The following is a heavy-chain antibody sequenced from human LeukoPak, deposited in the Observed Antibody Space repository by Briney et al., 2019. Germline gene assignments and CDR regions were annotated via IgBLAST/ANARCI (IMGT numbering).Heavy chain of an antibody. J-gene: IGHJ3*02. CDR1: GGSISSHY. V-gene: IGHV4-59*11. D-gene: IGHD4-23*01. CDR2: IYYSGST. Sequence: SETLSLTCTVSGGSISSHYWNWIRQPPGKGLEWIGYIYYSGSTNYNPSLKSRVTISVDTSKNQFSLKLSSVTAADTAVYYCARVDYGGNSLDAFDIWGQGTMVTVSS. CDR3: ARVDYGGNSLDAFDI.